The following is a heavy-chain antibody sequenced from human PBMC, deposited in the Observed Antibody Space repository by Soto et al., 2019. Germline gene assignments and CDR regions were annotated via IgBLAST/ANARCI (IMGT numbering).Heavy chain of an antibody. CDR1: GGSISSGDYY. V-gene: IGHV4-30-4*01. D-gene: IGHD1-7*01. CDR3: ARGGGMNNWNYYFDY. J-gene: IGHJ4*02. Sequence: TLSLTCTVSGGSISSGDYYWSWIRQPPGKGLEWIGYIYYSGSTYYNPSLKSRVTISVDTSKNQFSLKLSSVTAADTAAYYCARGGGMNNWNYYFDYWGQGTLVTVSS. CDR2: IYYSGST.